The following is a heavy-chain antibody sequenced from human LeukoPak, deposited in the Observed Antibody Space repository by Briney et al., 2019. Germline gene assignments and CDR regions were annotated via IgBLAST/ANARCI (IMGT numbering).Heavy chain of an antibody. D-gene: IGHD5-12*01. V-gene: IGHV4-39*02. Sequence: SETLSLTCTVSGGSINNSNYYWGWIRQPPGKGLEWIGSIFYSGSTYYNPSLKSRVTISVDKSNNHFSLIMNSVTAADTAVYYCARDSATTLGSYYYGLDVWGQGTTVTVSS. CDR1: GGSINNSNYY. CDR2: IFYSGST. CDR3: ARDSATTLGSYYYGLDV. J-gene: IGHJ6*02.